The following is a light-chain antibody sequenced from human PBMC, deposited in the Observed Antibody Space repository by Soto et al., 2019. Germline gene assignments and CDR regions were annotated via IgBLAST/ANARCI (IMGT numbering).Light chain of an antibody. J-gene: IGKJ3*01. CDR1: QGISSY. CDR3: QQLNSYPFT. Sequence: DIPLTQSPFFLSASIGDRVTIPCPASQGISSYLAWYQQRPGKAPKLLIYAASTLQSGVPSRFSGSGSGTEFTLTISSLQPEDFAAYYCQQLNSYPFTFGPGTKVDIK. V-gene: IGKV1-9*01. CDR2: AAS.